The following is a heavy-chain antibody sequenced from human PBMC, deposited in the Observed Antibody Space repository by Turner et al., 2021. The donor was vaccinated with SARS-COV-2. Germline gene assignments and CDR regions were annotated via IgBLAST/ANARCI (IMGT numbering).Heavy chain of an antibody. Sequence: EVQLLESGGGLVQPGGSLRLPCAASGFTFSNDWMHWVRQGPGKGLVWVSRINSDGSDATYADSVKGRFTISRDNAKNSVSLQMSSLRVEDTALYFCARDWNRVMDVWGQGTTVIVSS. V-gene: IGHV3-74*01. D-gene: IGHD1-1*01. CDR2: INSDGSDA. CDR3: ARDWNRVMDV. CDR1: GFTFSNDW. J-gene: IGHJ6*02.